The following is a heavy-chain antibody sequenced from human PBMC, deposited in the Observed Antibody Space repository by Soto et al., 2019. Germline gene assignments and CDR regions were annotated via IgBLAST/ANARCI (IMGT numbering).Heavy chain of an antibody. J-gene: IGHJ5*02. D-gene: IGHD6-19*01. Sequence: EVQLVESGGGLVKPGGSLRLSCAASGFTFSSYSMNWFRQAPGKGLEWVSSISSSRSYIYYADSVKGRFTISRDNYKNSLYLQMNSLRAEDTAVYYCARGAQQWLVHWFDPWGQGTLVTVSS. CDR1: GFTFSSYS. V-gene: IGHV3-21*01. CDR3: ARGAQQWLVHWFDP. CDR2: ISSSRSYI.